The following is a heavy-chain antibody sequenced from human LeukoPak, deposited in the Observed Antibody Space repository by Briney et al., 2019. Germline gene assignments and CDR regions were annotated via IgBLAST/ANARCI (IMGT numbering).Heavy chain of an antibody. D-gene: IGHD3-3*01. CDR1: GYSISSGYY. Sequence: SETLSLTCIVSGYSISSGYYWGWIRQPPGKGLEWIGSIYHSGSSYYNPSLKSRVTISVDTSKNQFSLKLSSVTAADTAVYYCARYDFWSGYFDYWGQGTLVTVSS. V-gene: IGHV4-38-2*02. CDR2: IYHSGSS. J-gene: IGHJ4*02. CDR3: ARYDFWSGYFDY.